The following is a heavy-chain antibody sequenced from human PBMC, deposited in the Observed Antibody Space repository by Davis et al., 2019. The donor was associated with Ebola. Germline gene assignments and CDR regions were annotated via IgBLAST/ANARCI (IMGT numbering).Heavy chain of an antibody. CDR2: IYTGDSDT. Sequence: GGSLRLSCKDSGNSFTSHWIGWVRQMPGKGLDWMGIIYTGDSDTRYNPSFEGQVTISADKSTTTVYLQWSRLKASDTAMYYCARHLLPYVGLDYWGQGTLVTVSS. CDR1: GNSFTSHW. V-gene: IGHV5-51*01. J-gene: IGHJ4*02. CDR3: ARHLLPYVGLDY. D-gene: IGHD1-26*01.